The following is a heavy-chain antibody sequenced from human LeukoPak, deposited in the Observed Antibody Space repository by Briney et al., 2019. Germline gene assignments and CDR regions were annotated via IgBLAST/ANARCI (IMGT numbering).Heavy chain of an antibody. D-gene: IGHD5-18*01. J-gene: IGHJ4*02. V-gene: IGHV1-8*01. CDR1: GYTFTSYD. Sequence: ASVKVSCKASGYTFTSYDINWVRQATGQGLEWMGWMNPNSGNTGYAQKFQGRVTMTRNTSISTAYMELSSLRSEDTAVYYCARHEVDTAMVYDYWGQGTLVTVSS. CDR2: MNPNSGNT. CDR3: ARHEVDTAMVYDY.